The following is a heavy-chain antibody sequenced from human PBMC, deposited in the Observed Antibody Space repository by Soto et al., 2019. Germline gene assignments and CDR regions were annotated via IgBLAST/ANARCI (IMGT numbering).Heavy chain of an antibody. Sequence: QVQLQESGPGLVKPSQTLSLTCTVSGGSISSGGYYWSWIRQHPGKGLEWIGYIYYSGSTYYNPSPKSRVTISVDTSKNQFSLKLSSVTAADTAVYYCAREGGELLWFGALGPHNWFDPWGQGTLVTVSS. D-gene: IGHD3-10*01. V-gene: IGHV4-31*03. CDR1: GGSISSGGYY. CDR2: IYYSGST. J-gene: IGHJ5*02. CDR3: AREGGELLWFGALGPHNWFDP.